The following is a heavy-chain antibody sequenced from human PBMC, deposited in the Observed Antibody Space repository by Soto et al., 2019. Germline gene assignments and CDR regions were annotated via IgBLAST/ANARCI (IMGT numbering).Heavy chain of an antibody. CDR1: GFTFSSYV. D-gene: IGHD3-22*01. J-gene: IGHJ1*01. V-gene: IGHV3-30-3*01. CDR3: AREDESSGYAGTFKQ. Sequence: GGSLRLSCAASGFTFSSYVFHWVRQTPGKGLEWVGLISHDGNKQYADSVKDRFTISRDNSKNELNLEMNSLRAEDTALYYCAREDESSGYAGTFKQWGQGTLVTVSS. CDR2: ISHDGNK.